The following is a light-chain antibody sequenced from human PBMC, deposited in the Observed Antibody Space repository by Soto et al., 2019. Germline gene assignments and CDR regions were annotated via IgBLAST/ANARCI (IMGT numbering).Light chain of an antibody. V-gene: IGKV1-17*01. Sequence: DIQMTQSPSSLSASVGDRVTITCRASQGIRNDLIWYQQKPGKAPKRLIYGASNLQSGVPSRFTGSESGTEFTLTISSLQPEDFATYYCLQHNIDPWTFGQGTKVEIK. CDR2: GAS. J-gene: IGKJ1*01. CDR3: LQHNIDPWT. CDR1: QGIRND.